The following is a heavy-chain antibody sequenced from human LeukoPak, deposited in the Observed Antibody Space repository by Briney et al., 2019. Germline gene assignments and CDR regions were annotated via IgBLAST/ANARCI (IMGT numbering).Heavy chain of an antibody. J-gene: IGHJ4*02. Sequence: SETLSLTRSVSGVSVSNHYWSWIRQPPGRGLEWIGWFYYSGGTYFNPSLGSRVTISADTSRNHLSLNLRSLTAADTAVYYCARHSSGWYFDSWRQGALVTVSS. CDR1: GVSVSNHY. CDR3: ARHSSGWYFDS. D-gene: IGHD6-19*01. CDR2: FYYSGGT. V-gene: IGHV4-59*02.